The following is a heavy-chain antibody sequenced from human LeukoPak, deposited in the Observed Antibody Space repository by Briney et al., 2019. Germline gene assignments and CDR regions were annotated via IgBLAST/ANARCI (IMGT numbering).Heavy chain of an antibody. CDR2: ISYDGSNK. CDR1: GLTFSSYA. V-gene: IGHV3-30*04. J-gene: IGHJ5*02. Sequence: PGGSLRLSCAASGLTFSSYAMHWVRQAPGKGLEWVAVISYDGSNKYYADSVKGRFTISRDNSKNTLYLQMNSLRAEDTAVYYCARSSGWYYGPLTDPWGQGTLVTVSS. CDR3: ARSSGWYYGPLTDP. D-gene: IGHD6-19*01.